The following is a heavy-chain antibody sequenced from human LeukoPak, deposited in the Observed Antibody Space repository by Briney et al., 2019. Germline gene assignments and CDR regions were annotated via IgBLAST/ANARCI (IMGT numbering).Heavy chain of an antibody. CDR3: ARGPSYYYDSSGYSI. J-gene: IGHJ4*02. CDR2: IIPIFGTA. CDR1: GGTFSSYA. Sequence: GSSVKVSCKASGGTFSSYAISWVRQAPGQGLEWMGGIIPIFGTANYAQKFQGRVTITADESTSTAYMELSSLRSEDTAVYYCARGPSYYYDSSGYSIWGRGTLVTVSS. V-gene: IGHV1-69*01. D-gene: IGHD3-22*01.